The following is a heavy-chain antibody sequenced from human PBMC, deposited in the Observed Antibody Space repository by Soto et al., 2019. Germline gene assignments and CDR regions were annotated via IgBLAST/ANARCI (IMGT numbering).Heavy chain of an antibody. D-gene: IGHD3-16*01. CDR3: AKERYYDYVWETYFYYGMDV. CDR2: ISGSGGYT. V-gene: IGHV3-23*01. CDR1: GFTFNSYA. J-gene: IGHJ6*02. Sequence: EVQLLESGGGLEQPGGSLRLSCAASGFTFNSYAMTWVRQAPGKGLEWVSAISGSGGYTYYADSVTGRFTISSDNSKNTLFLQMNSLTAEDTAIHYCAKERYYDYVWETYFYYGMDVWGQGATVTVSS.